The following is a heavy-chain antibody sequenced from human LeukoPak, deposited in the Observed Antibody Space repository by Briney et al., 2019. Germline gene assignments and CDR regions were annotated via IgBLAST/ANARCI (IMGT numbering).Heavy chain of an antibody. CDR1: GCTFDDYA. Sequence: GGSLRLSCAASGCTFDDYARNWVRQAAGKGLEWVSGISWNGGSIGYQDSLKRRFPTSRDNAKNSLHLQMNSLRAADIALHYCAKDLEGANWNDNSGAFDIWGQGTMVTVSS. CDR3: AKDLEGANWNDNSGAFDI. J-gene: IGHJ3*02. V-gene: IGHV3-9*03. CDR2: ISWNGGSI. D-gene: IGHD1-1*01.